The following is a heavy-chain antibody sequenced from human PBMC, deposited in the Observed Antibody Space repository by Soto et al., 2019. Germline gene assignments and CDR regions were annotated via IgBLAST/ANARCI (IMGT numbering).Heavy chain of an antibody. V-gene: IGHV3-21*01. CDR2: ISSSSSYI. J-gene: IGHJ3*02. D-gene: IGHD3-3*02. CDR1: GFTFSSYS. CDR3: ARGLASHQYDAFDI. Sequence: EVQLVESGGGLVKPGGSQRLSCAASGFTFSSYSMNWVRQAPGKGLEWVSSISSSSSYIYYADSVKGRFTISRDNAKNSLYLQMNSLRAEDTAVYYCARGLASHQYDAFDIWGQGTMVTVSS.